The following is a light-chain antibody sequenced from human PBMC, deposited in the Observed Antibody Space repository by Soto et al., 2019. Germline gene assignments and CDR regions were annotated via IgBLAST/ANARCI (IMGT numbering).Light chain of an antibody. J-gene: IGKJ2*01. CDR3: HQSYNSPYT. CDR1: QSINNY. V-gene: IGKV1-39*01. Sequence: DIQMTQSPSSLSASLGDRVTITCRASQSINNYLNWYQQEEGKAPKLLIYAATSLQSGVPSRFSGSGSGTEFTLTISSLPPGDFATYYCHQSYNSPYTFGLGTKLEIK. CDR2: AAT.